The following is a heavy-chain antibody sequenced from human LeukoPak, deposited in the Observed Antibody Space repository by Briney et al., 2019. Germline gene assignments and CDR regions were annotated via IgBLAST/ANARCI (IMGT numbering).Heavy chain of an antibody. J-gene: IGHJ4*02. CDR3: ARTTHYDSNGYSFDY. CDR2: ISSSSYI. D-gene: IGHD3-22*01. CDR1: GFTFSSYS. Sequence: GGSLRLSCAASGFTFSSYSMNWVRQAPGKGLEWVSSISSSSYIYYADSVKGRFTISRDNAKNSLYLQMNSLRAEDTAVYYCARTTHYDSNGYSFDYWGQGTLVTVSS. V-gene: IGHV3-21*01.